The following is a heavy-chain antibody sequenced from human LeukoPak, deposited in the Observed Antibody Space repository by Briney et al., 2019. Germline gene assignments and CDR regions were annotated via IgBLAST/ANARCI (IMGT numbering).Heavy chain of an antibody. CDR2: IWYDGSNK. J-gene: IGHJ4*02. Sequence: GGSLRLSCAASGFTFSSYGMHWVRQAPGKGLEWVAVIWYDGSNKYYADSVKGRFTISRDNSKNTLYLQMNSLRAEDTAVYYCAKDEVLYDSSGYPDYRGQGTLVTVSS. CDR3: AKDEVLYDSSGYPDY. V-gene: IGHV3-33*06. D-gene: IGHD3-22*01. CDR1: GFTFSSYG.